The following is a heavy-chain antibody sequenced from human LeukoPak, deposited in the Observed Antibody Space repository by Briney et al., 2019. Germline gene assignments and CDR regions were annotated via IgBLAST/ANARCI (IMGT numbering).Heavy chain of an antibody. J-gene: IGHJ6*02. Sequence: GGSLRLSCAASGFTFSDYYLSWIRQAPGKGLECVSYISSSSSYTNYADSVKGRFTISRDNAKNSLYLQMNSLRAEDTAVYYCARAPHYSNYGPYYYGMDVWGQGTTVTVSS. CDR1: GFTFSDYY. D-gene: IGHD4-11*01. CDR2: ISSSSSYT. CDR3: ARAPHYSNYGPYYYGMDV. V-gene: IGHV3-11*06.